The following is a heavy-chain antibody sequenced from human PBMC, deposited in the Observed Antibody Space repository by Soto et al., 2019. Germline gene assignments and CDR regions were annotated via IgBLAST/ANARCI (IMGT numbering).Heavy chain of an antibody. D-gene: IGHD6-13*01. V-gene: IGHV1-2*04. CDR1: GYTFTGYY. J-gene: IGHJ6*02. CDR3: VTAAGNGKDYYYGMDV. CDR2: INPNSGGT. Sequence: ASVKVSCKASGYTFTGYYMHWVRQAPGQGLEWMGWINPNSGGTNYAQKLQGWVTMTRDTSISTAYMELSRLISDDTAVYYCVTAAGNGKDYYYGMDVWGQGTTVTVSS.